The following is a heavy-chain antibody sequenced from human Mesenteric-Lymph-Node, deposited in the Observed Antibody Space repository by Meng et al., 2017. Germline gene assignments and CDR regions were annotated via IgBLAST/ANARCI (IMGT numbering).Heavy chain of an antibody. V-gene: IGHV7-4-1*02. CDR3: ARESTAPPTYDFWSGYPQQLDD. D-gene: IGHD3-3*01. Sequence: ASPKLSCKASAYTFTSSAMSWVRQAPGQGLEWMGWINTNTGNPTYAQGFTGRFVFSLDTSVSTAYLQISSLKVEYPAVNYCARESTAPPTYDFWSGYPQQLDDWGQGTLVTVSS. CDR1: AYTFTSSA. CDR2: INTNTGNP. J-gene: IGHJ4*01.